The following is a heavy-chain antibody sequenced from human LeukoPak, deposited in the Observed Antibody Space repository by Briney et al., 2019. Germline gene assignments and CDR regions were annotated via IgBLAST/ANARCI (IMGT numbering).Heavy chain of an antibody. D-gene: IGHD1-26*01. CDR2: IDPSDSYT. CDR1: GYSFTTYW. Sequence: GESLRISCKGSGYSFTTYWISWVRQMPGKGLEWMGRIDPSDSYTNYSPSSQGHVTISADKSISTAYLQWISLKASDTAMYYCARRVGANELDYWGQGTLVTVSS. J-gene: IGHJ4*02. CDR3: ARRVGANELDY. V-gene: IGHV5-10-1*01.